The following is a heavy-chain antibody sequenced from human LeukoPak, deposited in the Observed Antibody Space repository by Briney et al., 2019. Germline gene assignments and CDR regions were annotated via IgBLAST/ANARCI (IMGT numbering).Heavy chain of an antibody. CDR1: GFTFSSRDW. Sequence: GGSLRLSCVASGFTFSSRDWMTWVRQAPGKGLEWVANIKQDGSEKNYVDSVKGRFTISRDNAKNSVDLQMNSLRAEDTAVYYCAKDKRPFSDDAFDIWGQGTMVTVSS. V-gene: IGHV3-7*01. J-gene: IGHJ3*02. CDR3: AKDKRPFSDDAFDI. D-gene: IGHD3-3*02. CDR2: IKQDGSEK.